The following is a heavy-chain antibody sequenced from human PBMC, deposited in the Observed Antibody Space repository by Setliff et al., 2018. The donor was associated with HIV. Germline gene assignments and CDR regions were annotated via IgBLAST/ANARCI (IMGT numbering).Heavy chain of an antibody. CDR3: AREWSYGAFDTFDV. CDR1: GGSISSYY. CDR2: IYTSGST. D-gene: IGHD5-18*01. J-gene: IGHJ3*01. Sequence: PSETLSLTCTVSGGSISSYYWSWIRQPPGKGLEWIGRIYTSGSTDYNPSLKSRLTISVDTPKNQFSLKLGSVTAADTAVYYCAREWSYGAFDTFDVWGQGTMVTVS. V-gene: IGHV4-4*07.